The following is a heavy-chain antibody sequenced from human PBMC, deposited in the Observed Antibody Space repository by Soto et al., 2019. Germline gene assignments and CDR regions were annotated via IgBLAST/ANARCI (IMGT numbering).Heavy chain of an antibody. CDR3: ARDRSADRFVQYFQH. CDR1: GFIFTSYS. V-gene: IGHV3-21*01. Sequence: GGSLRLACAASGFIFTSYSMVWVRLAPGKGLEWVASISSGSDSIFYADSVKGRFTVSRDNAKKSLFLQMNNLRAEDTAVYFCARDRSADRFVQYFQHWGQGTKVTSPQ. CDR2: ISSGSDSI. J-gene: IGHJ1*01. D-gene: IGHD6-19*01.